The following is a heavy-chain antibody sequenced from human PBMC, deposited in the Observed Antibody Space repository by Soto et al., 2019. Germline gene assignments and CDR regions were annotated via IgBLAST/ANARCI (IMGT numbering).Heavy chain of an antibody. J-gene: IGHJ4*02. CDR3: AKGAGGMIVVVIADY. V-gene: IGHV3-30*18. CDR2: ISYDGSNK. Sequence: QVQLVESGGGVVQPGRSLRLSCAASGFTFSSYGMHWVRQAPGKGLEWVAVISYDGSNKYYADSVKGRFTISRDNSKNTLYRQMNSLRAEDTAVYYCAKGAGGMIVVVIADYWAREPWSPSPQ. CDR1: GFTFSSYG. D-gene: IGHD3-22*01.